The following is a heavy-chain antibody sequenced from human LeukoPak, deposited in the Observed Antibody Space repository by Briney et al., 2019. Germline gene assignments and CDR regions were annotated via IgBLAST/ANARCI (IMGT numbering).Heavy chain of an antibody. CDR2: IYYSGST. CDR3: ARSLSLGYYGSAKD. D-gene: IGHD3-10*01. J-gene: IGHJ4*02. Sequence: PSETLSLTCTVSGGSISSSSYYWGWIRQPPGKGLEWIGSIYYSGSTYYNPSLKSRVTISVDTSKNQFSLKLSSVTAADTAVYYCARSLSLGYYGSAKDWGQGTLVTVSS. CDR1: GGSISSSSYY. V-gene: IGHV4-39*07.